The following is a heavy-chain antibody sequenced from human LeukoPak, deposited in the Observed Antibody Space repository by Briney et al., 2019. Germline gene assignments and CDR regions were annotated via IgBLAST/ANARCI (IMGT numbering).Heavy chain of an antibody. CDR1: GYIFTNYA. D-gene: IGHD5-24*01. J-gene: IGHJ4*02. CDR2: INPANGYT. Sequence: GASVKVSCNTSGYIFTNYAMHWVRQAPGQTIEWLAWINPANGYTRYSQHFQDRVTVSSDTSADTAYMELSSLRSEDKAVYYCAIRDGHTDHWGQGTLVTVSS. V-gene: IGHV1-3*03. CDR3: AIRDGHTDH.